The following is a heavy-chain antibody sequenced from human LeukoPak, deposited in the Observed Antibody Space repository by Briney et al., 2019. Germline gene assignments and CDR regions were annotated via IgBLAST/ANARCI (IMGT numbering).Heavy chain of an antibody. V-gene: IGHV3-43*02. J-gene: IGHJ6*03. CDR2: ISGDGGST. D-gene: IGHD4-17*01. Sequence: GGSLRLSRAASGFTFDDYAMHWVRQAPGKGLEWVSLISGDGGSTYYADSVKGRFTISRDNSKNSLYLQMNSLRTEDTALYYCAKDALGGYGDYGYYYYYMDVWGKGTTVTVSS. CDR1: GFTFDDYA. CDR3: AKDALGGYGDYGYYYYYMDV.